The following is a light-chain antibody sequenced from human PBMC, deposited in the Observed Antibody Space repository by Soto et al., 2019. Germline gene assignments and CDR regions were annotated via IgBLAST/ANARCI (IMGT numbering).Light chain of an antibody. CDR3: QQYNCYSSPLT. Sequence: DIQMTQSPSTLSASVGDRVSITCRASQSISSWLAWYQQKPGKAPKLLIYKASSLESGVRSRFSGSGSGTAFTLTISSLQPDDFATYYCQQYNCYSSPLTFGGGTKVEIK. CDR1: QSISSW. CDR2: KAS. J-gene: IGKJ4*01. V-gene: IGKV1-5*03.